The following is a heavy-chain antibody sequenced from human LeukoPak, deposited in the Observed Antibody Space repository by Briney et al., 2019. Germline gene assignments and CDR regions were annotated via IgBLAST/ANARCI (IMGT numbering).Heavy chain of an antibody. CDR2: INPNSGGT. CDR3: APSHNSPYYFDY. CDR1: GYTFTGYY. Sequence: ASVKVSCKASGYTFTGYYMHWVRQARGQRLEWMGWINPNSGGTNYAQKFQGRVTMTRDTSISTAYMEPSRLRSDDTAVYYCAPSHNSPYYFDYWGQGTLVTVSS. D-gene: IGHD4-23*01. V-gene: IGHV1-2*02. J-gene: IGHJ4*02.